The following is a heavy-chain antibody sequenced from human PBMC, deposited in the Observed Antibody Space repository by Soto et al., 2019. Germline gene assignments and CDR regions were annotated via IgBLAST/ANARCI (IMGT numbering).Heavy chain of an antibody. Sequence: ASVKVARKTIRFPFSSHGIFCVRQAPGQWLEWMGGIIPIFGTANYAQKFQGRVTITADASTSTAYMGLSSLRSEDTAVYYCASAMARGVRVFYCYYGMDVWGQGTTVTVSS. CDR1: RFPFSSHG. J-gene: IGHJ6*02. CDR2: IIPIFGTA. CDR3: ASAMARGVRVFYCYYGMDV. D-gene: IGHD3-10*01. V-gene: IGHV1-69*13.